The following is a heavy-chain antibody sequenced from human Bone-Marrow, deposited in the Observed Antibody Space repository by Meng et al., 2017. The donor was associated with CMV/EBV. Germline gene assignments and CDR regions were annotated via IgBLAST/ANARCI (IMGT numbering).Heavy chain of an antibody. V-gene: IGHV3-9*01. CDR3: AKDGRDPNSGHDEVDDYYYGMDV. J-gene: IGHJ6*02. D-gene: IGHD5-12*01. Sequence: SLKISCAASGFTFDDYAMHWVRQAPGKGLEWVSGISWNSGSIGYADSVKGRFTISRDNAKTSLYLQMNSLSAEDTALYYCAKDGRDPNSGHDEVDDYYYGMDVWGQGTRVTVSS. CDR1: GFTFDDYA. CDR2: ISWNSGSI.